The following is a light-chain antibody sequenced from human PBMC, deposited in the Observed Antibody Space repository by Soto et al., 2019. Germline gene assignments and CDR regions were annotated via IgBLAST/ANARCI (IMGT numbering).Light chain of an antibody. J-gene: IGKJ1*01. CDR3: QQYNAYPWT. Sequence: DIHMTQSPSTLSASVGDIVAITCLASQSISSWLAWYQQKPGKAPKLLIYKASTLESGVPSNFSGSGSGTEFSLTISSLQPEDFATYYCQQYNAYPWTFGQGTKVDIK. CDR2: KAS. V-gene: IGKV1-5*03. CDR1: QSISSW.